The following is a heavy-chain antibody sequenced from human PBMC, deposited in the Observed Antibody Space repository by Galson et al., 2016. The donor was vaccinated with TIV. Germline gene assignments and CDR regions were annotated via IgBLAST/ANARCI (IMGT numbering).Heavy chain of an antibody. CDR2: INAGNGDT. D-gene: IGHD6-19*01. CDR1: GYTFTTYA. CDR3: ARGATSDWPFDY. J-gene: IGHJ4*02. Sequence: SVKVSCKASGYTFTTYAIHWVRQAPGHGLEWMGWINAGNGDTKYSQKFQGRVTISRDTSASTAYMELSSPTSEDTAMYYCARGATSDWPFDYWGQATLVTVSS. V-gene: IGHV1-3*01.